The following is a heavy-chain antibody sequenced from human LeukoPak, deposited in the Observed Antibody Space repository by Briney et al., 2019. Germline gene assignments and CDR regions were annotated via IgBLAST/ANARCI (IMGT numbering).Heavy chain of an antibody. Sequence: SETLSLTCAVYGGSFSGYYWSWIRQPAGKGLEWIGRIYTSGGTNYNPSLKSRVTISVDTSKNQFSLKLSSVTAADTAVYYCARSLRAGSAEGNWFDPWGQGTLVTVSS. CDR1: GGSFSGYY. D-gene: IGHD6-19*01. J-gene: IGHJ5*02. CDR3: ARSLRAGSAEGNWFDP. CDR2: IYTSGGT. V-gene: IGHV4-59*10.